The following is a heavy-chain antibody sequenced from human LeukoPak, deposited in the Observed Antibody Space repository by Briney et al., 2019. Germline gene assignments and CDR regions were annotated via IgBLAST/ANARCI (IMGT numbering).Heavy chain of an antibody. V-gene: IGHV3-23*01. D-gene: IGHD6-13*01. Sequence: GGSLRLSCAASGFTFSSYAMSWVRQAPGKGLEWVSAISGSGGSTYYADSVKGRFTISRDNSKNTMYLQMNSLRAEDTAVYYCAKLHSSSWYYFDYWGQGTLVTVSS. CDR1: GFTFSSYA. CDR2: ISGSGGST. J-gene: IGHJ4*02. CDR3: AKLHSSSWYYFDY.